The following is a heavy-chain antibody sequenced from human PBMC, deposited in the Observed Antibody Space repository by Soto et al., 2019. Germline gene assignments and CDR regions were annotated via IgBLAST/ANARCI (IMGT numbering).Heavy chain of an antibody. D-gene: IGHD1-26*01. CDR3: ATTLPPSGSSFFSWFDP. V-gene: IGHV3-23*01. Sequence: GGSLRLSCAVSGFTFTSYAMNWVRQAPGKGLEWVSSISVSGDVTYYADSVRGHVTISVDKSSSTAYVQWSSLKASDTAMYYCATTLPPSGSSFFSWFDPWGQGTLVTVSS. CDR2: ISVSGDVT. J-gene: IGHJ5*02. CDR1: GFTFTSYA.